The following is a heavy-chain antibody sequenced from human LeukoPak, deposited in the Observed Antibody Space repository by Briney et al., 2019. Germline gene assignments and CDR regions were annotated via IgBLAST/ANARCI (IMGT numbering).Heavy chain of an antibody. CDR3: AKDTSIGRYCTNGVCSPFDC. CDR2: ISDSGGST. Sequence: GGSLRLSCAASGFTLSCYAMSGVRQAPGKGLEWVSAISDSGGSTYDADSVKGRFTISRDNSKNTLYLQMNSLRAEDTAVYYCAKDTSIGRYCTNGVCSPFDCWGQGTLVTVSS. D-gene: IGHD2-8*01. V-gene: IGHV3-23*01. CDR1: GFTLSCYA. J-gene: IGHJ4*02.